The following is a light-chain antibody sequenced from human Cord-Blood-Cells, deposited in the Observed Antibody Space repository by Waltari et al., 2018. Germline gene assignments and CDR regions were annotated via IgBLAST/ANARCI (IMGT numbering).Light chain of an antibody. CDR1: NIGSKS. CDR2: YDS. Sequence: SYVLTQPPSVSVAPGKTARITCGGNNIGSKSVHWYQQKPGQAPVLVIYYDSDQPSGIPERFSGSNSVNTATLTISRVEAGDEADYYCQVWDSSSDHGVFGTGTKVTVL. CDR3: QVWDSSSDHGV. J-gene: IGLJ1*01. V-gene: IGLV3-21*04.